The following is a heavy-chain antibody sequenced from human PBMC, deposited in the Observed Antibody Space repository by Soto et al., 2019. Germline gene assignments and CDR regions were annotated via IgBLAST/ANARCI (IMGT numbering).Heavy chain of an antibody. J-gene: IGHJ4*02. CDR3: AREESYIQIRFLKGNDY. D-gene: IGHD3-3*01. CDR1: GYTFTSYY. V-gene: IGHV1-46*01. CDR2: INPSGGST. Sequence: QVQLVQSGAEVKKPGASVKVSCKASGYTFTSYYMHWVRQAPGQGLEWMGIINPSGGSTSYAQKFQGRVTMTRDTSTSTVYMELSSLRSEDTAVYYCAREESYIQIRFLKGNDYWGQGTLVTVSS.